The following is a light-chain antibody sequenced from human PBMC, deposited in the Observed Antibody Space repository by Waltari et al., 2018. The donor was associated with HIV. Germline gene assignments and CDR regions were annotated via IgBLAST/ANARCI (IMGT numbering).Light chain of an antibody. CDR3: SSYTSSSTPWV. V-gene: IGLV2-14*01. J-gene: IGLJ3*02. CDR2: EVS. Sequence: QSALTQPASVSGSPGQSITISCTGTSSDVGGYNYVSWYQQHPGKAPKLMIYEVSNRPYGVSNRFSGSKSGNTASLTISGLQAEDEADYYCSSYTSSSTPWVFGGGTKLTVL. CDR1: SSDVGGYNY.